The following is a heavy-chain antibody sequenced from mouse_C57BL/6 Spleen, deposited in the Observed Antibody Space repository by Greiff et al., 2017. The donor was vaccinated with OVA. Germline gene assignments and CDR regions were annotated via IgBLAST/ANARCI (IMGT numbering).Heavy chain of an antibody. V-gene: IGHV1-81*01. CDR2: IYPRSGNT. CDR3: ARSGGNYFDY. J-gene: IGHJ2*01. CDR1: GYTFTSYG. Sequence: QVHVKQSGAELARPGASVKLSCKASGYTFTSYGISWVKQRTGQGLEWIGEIYPRSGNTYYNEKFKGKATLTADKSSSTAYMELRSLTSEDSAVYFCARSGGNYFDYWGQGTTLTVSS. D-gene: IGHD3-2*02.